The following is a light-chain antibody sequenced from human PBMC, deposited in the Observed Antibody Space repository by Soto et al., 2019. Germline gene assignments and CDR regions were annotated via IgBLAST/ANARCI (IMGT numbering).Light chain of an antibody. CDR2: EVS. Sequence: QSVLTKPASVSGSPGQSITISCTGTSSDVGGYNYVSWYQQHPGKAPKLMIYEVSNRPSGVSNRFSGSKSGNTASLTISGRQAEDEADYYCSSYTSSSTVLFGGGTKLTVL. V-gene: IGLV2-14*01. J-gene: IGLJ2*01. CDR1: SSDVGGYNY. CDR3: SSYTSSSTVL.